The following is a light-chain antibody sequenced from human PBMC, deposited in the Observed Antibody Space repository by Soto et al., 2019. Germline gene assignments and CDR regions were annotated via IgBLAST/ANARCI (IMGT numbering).Light chain of an antibody. CDR2: AAS. V-gene: IGKV1-39*01. J-gene: IGKJ3*01. Sequence: IQMTQSPSTLSASVGDRVTITCRASQSISAYLNWYQQKPGKAPKLLIYAASSLQSGVPSRFSGSGSGTDFTPTISSLQPEDFATYYCQESYSTPSVTFGPGTKVDIK. CDR1: QSISAY. CDR3: QESYSTPSVT.